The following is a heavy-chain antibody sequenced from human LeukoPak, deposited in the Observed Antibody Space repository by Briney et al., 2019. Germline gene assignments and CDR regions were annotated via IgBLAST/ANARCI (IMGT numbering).Heavy chain of an antibody. CDR3: ASSVSEYFDY. D-gene: IGHD5/OR15-5a*01. V-gene: IGHV1-46*01. CDR1: GGTFSSYA. J-gene: IGHJ4*02. Sequence: ASVKVSCKASGGTFSSYAISWVRQAPGQGLEWMGIINPSGGSTSYAQKFQGRVTMTRDTSTSTVYMELSSLRSEDTAVYYCASSVSEYFDYWGQGTLVTVSS. CDR2: INPSGGST.